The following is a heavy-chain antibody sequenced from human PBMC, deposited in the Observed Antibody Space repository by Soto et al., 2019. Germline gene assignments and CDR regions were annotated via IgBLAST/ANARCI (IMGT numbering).Heavy chain of an antibody. CDR3: AREAVKDDFWSGYYSPYYYYYLDV. V-gene: IGHV4-59*01. D-gene: IGHD3-3*01. CDR1: GGSLSRYF. Sequence: QVQLQESGPGLVKPSETLSLTCTVSGGSLSRYFWSWIRQPPGKGLEWIGYIDYSGSTNYNPSHKGRVHISVDTSKNQFSLNVRSATAADTAVYYCAREAVKDDFWSGYYSPYYYYYLDVWGKGTTVTVSS. CDR2: IDYSGST. J-gene: IGHJ6*03.